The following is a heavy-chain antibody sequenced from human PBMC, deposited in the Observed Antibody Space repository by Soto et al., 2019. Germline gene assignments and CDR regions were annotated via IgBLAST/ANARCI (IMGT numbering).Heavy chain of an antibody. D-gene: IGHD6-19*01. V-gene: IGHV3-23*01. CDR3: AKSEKAVADSRGYGGPIDY. J-gene: IGHJ4*02. CDR2: ISGSGGST. Sequence: PGGSLRLSCAASGFTFSSYAMSWVRQALGKGLEWVSAISGSGGSTYYADSVKGRFTISRDNSKNTLYLQMNSLRAEDTAVYYCAKSEKAVADSRGYGGPIDYWGQGTLVTVSS. CDR1: GFTFSSYA.